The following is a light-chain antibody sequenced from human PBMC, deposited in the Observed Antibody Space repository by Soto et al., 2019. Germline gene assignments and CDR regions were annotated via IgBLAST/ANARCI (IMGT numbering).Light chain of an antibody. CDR3: QQSYSTPPT. CDR1: QSISTY. J-gene: IGKJ1*01. Sequence: DIQMTQSPSSLSASVGDRVTITCRASQSISTYLNWYQQTPGQAPKLLIYAASSLQSGVPSRFSGSGSGTDFTLTISSLHPEDSATYYCQQSYSTPPTFGQGTKVDIK. V-gene: IGKV1-39*01. CDR2: AAS.